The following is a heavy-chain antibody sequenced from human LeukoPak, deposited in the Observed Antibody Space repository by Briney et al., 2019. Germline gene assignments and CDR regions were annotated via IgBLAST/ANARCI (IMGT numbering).Heavy chain of an antibody. Sequence: ASVKVSCKASGYTFTGYYMHWVRQAPGQGLEWMGWINPNSGGTNYAQKFQGRVTRTRDTSISTAYMELSRLRSDDTAVYYCARERGLEQWLVPGYWGQGTLVTVSS. CDR2: INPNSGGT. CDR3: ARERGLEQWLVPGY. CDR1: GYTFTGYY. D-gene: IGHD6-19*01. V-gene: IGHV1-2*02. J-gene: IGHJ4*02.